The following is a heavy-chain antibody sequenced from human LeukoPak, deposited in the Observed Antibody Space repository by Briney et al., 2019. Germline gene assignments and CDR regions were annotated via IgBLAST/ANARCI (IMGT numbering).Heavy chain of an antibody. D-gene: IGHD2-15*01. J-gene: IGHJ4*02. Sequence: GGSLRLSCAASGFTFSSYGMHWVRQAPGEGLEWVAVISYDGSNKYYADSVKGRFTISRDNSKNTLYLQMNSLRAEDTAVYYCAKDAVRYCSGGSCYFDYWGQGTLVTVSS. CDR2: ISYDGSNK. V-gene: IGHV3-30*18. CDR3: AKDAVRYCSGGSCYFDY. CDR1: GFTFSSYG.